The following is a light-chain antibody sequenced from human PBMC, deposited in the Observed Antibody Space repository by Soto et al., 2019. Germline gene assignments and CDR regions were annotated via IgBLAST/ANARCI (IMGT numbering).Light chain of an antibody. Sequence: QSALTQPPSASGSPGQSLTISCKGSNRDVGAYKYVSWYQQRPGTAPKMIIFEVDKRPSGVPDRFSGSKSGTSASLAISGLQSEDEADYYCASWDDSLNGGVFGGGTKLTVL. CDR3: ASWDDSLNGGV. J-gene: IGLJ3*02. V-gene: IGLV2-8*01. CDR1: NRDVGAYKY. CDR2: EVD.